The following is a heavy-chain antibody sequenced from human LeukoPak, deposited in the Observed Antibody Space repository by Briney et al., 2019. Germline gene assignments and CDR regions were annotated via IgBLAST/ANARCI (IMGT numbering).Heavy chain of an antibody. CDR2: IWYDGSNK. V-gene: IGHV3-33*01. D-gene: IGHD6-13*01. CDR3: ARDGYSSSFGMDV. CDR1: GFPFSSYG. Sequence: PGRSLRLSCVASGFPFSSYGMHRVRQAPGKGLEWVAVIWYDGSNKYYADSVKGRFTISRDNSKNTLYLQMNSLRAEDTAVYYCARDGYSSSFGMDVWGQGTTVTVSS. J-gene: IGHJ6*02.